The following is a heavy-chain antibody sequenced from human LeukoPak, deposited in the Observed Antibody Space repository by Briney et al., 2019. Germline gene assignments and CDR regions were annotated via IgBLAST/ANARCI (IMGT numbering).Heavy chain of an antibody. D-gene: IGHD2-2*01. Sequence: AGGSLRLSCAASGFTFSNAWMNWVRQAPGKGLEWVGRIKSKTGGGTTDYAAPVKGRFTISRDDSKNTLYLQMNSLKTEDTAVYYCTTDPADRVYWGQGTLVTVSS. V-gene: IGHV3-15*07. CDR2: IKSKTGGGTT. CDR3: TTDPADRVY. J-gene: IGHJ4*02. CDR1: GFTFSNAW.